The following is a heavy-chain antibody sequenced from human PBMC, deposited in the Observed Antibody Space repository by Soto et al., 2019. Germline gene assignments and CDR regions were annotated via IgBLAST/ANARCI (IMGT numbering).Heavy chain of an antibody. CDR2: IRSKAYGGTT. J-gene: IGHJ5*02. D-gene: IGHD2-8*01. CDR1: GFAFGDYA. V-gene: IGHV3-49*04. CDR3: TPSAPVS. Sequence: LRLSCTASGFAFGDYAMSWVRQAPGRGLEWVGFIRSKAYGGTTENATAVKGRFTISRDDSKNIAYLQMNSLKTEDTAVYYCTPSAPVSWGQGTLVTVSS.